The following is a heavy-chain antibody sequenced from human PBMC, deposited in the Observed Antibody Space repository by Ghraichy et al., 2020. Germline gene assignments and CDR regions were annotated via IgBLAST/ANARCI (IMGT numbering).Heavy chain of an antibody. Sequence: GGSLRLSCAASGFTFSSYAMSWVRQAPGKGLEWVSAISGSGGSTYYADSVKGRFTISRDNSKNTLYLQMNSLRAEDTAVYYCAKVGPYYDFWSGYAKPYDAFDIWGQGTMVTVSS. J-gene: IGHJ3*02. CDR2: ISGSGGST. D-gene: IGHD3-3*01. CDR3: AKVGPYYDFWSGYAKPYDAFDI. CDR1: GFTFSSYA. V-gene: IGHV3-23*01.